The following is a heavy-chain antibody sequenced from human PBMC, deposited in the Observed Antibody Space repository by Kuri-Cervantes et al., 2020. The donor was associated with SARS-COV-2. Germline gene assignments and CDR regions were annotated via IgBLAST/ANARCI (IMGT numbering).Heavy chain of an antibody. Sequence: SETLSLTCAVYGGSFSGYYWSWIRQPPGKGLEWIEEINHSGSTNYNPSLKSRVTISVDTSKNQFSLKLSSVTAADTAVYYCARATRRNYHYGMDVWGQGVTVTVSS. V-gene: IGHV4-34*01. CDR3: ARATRRNYHYGMDV. CDR1: GGSFSGYY. J-gene: IGHJ6*02. CDR2: INHSGST.